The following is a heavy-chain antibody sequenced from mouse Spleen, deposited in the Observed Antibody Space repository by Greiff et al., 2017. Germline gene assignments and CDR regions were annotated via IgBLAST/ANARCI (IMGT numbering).Heavy chain of an antibody. CDR3: ERDGYYSYWYCDV. Sequence: ESGPGLVKPSQYLSLTCSVTGYSITSCYYWNWIRQPSGNKSEWMGFISYDGSNNYNPSLKNRIPITRDTSKNQFFLKLNTVTKEDTETYYCERDGYYSYWYCDVWGAGTTVTVSS. J-gene: IGHJ1*01. CDR2: ISYDGSN. CDR1: GYSITSCYY. V-gene: IGHV3-6*01. D-gene: IGHD2-3*01.